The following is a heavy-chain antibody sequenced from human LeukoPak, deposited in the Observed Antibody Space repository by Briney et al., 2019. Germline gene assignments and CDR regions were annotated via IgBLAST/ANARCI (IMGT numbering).Heavy chain of an antibody. V-gene: IGHV3-74*01. D-gene: IGHD6-13*01. Sequence: PGGSLRLSCATSGFTFSTSWMHWVRQAPGEGLVWVSRISSDGITTTYADSVKGRYTLSRDNAKNTLYLQMNSLRVEDTAVYYCARVRSSSWYDYWGQGALVTVSS. CDR2: ISSDGITT. J-gene: IGHJ4*02. CDR3: ARVRSSSWYDY. CDR1: GFTFSTSW.